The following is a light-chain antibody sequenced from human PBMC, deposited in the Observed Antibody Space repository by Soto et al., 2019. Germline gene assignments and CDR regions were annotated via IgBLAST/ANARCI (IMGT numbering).Light chain of an antibody. CDR1: QSISTW. CDR3: QQYNSYSTFGPAT. CDR2: SAS. Sequence: STLSASVGDRVTITCRASQSISTWLAWYQQKPGQAPHLLIYSASDLESGVPSRFSGSGFGTEFTLTITSLQPDDFATYYCQQYNSYSTFGPATFGQGTKVDIK. V-gene: IGKV1-5*03. J-gene: IGKJ1*01.